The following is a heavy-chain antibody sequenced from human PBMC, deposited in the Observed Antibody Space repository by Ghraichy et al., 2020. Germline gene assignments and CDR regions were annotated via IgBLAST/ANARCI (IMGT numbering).Heavy chain of an antibody. J-gene: IGHJ3*02. V-gene: IGHV4-59*01. D-gene: IGHD3-10*01. Sequence: SETLSLTCTVSGGSISSYYWSWIRQPPGKGLEWIGYIYYSGSTNYNPSLKSRVTISVDTSKNQFSLKLSSVTAADTAVYYCARDLGTMVRGPWDIWGQGTMVTVSS. CDR3: ARDLGTMVRGPWDI. CDR1: GGSISSYY. CDR2: IYYSGST.